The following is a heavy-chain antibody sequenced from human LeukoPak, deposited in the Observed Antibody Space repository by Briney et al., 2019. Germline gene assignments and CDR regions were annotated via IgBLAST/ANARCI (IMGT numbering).Heavy chain of an antibody. CDR2: IGGGGSS. J-gene: IGHJ4*02. CDR3: VKGVTMVRGSREFDY. CDR1: GFSFSNSA. D-gene: IGHD3-10*01. V-gene: IGHV3-23*01. Sequence: GGSLRLSCTASGFSFSNSAMTWVRQAPGKGLEWVSSIGGGGSSYYAGSVKGRFTISRGNSKNTVYLQMNNLRAEDTAIFYCVKGVTMVRGSREFDYWGQGTLVTVSS.